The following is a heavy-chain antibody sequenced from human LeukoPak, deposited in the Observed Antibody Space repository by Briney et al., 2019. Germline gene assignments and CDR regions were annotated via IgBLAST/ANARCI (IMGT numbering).Heavy chain of an antibody. CDR2: IYSGGST. Sequence: GGSLRLSCAASGFTVSSNYMSWVRQAPGKGLEWVSVIYSGGSTYYADSVKGRFTISRDNSKNTLCLQMNSLRAEDTAVHYCARSYSSGWYDFDYWGQGTLVTVSS. V-gene: IGHV3-53*01. CDR1: GFTVSSNY. D-gene: IGHD6-19*01. J-gene: IGHJ4*02. CDR3: ARSYSSGWYDFDY.